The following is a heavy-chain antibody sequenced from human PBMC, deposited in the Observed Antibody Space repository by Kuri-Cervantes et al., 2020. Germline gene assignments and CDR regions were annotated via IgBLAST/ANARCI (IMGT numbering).Heavy chain of an antibody. J-gene: IGHJ4*02. CDR1: GYSISSGYY. Sequence: SETLSLTCAVSGYSISSGYYWGWIRQPPGKGLEWIGSIYHSGSTYYNPSLKSRVTISVDTSKNQFSLKLSSVTAADTSVYYCARASRGYNYGRPFDYWGQGTLVTVSS. V-gene: IGHV4-38-2*01. CDR3: ARASRGYNYGRPFDY. D-gene: IGHD5-18*01. CDR2: IYHSGST.